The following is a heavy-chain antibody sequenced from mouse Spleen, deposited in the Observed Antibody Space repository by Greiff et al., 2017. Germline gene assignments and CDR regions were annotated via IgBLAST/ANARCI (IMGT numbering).Heavy chain of an antibody. CDR3: ARQRHYGSSYDYFDY. J-gene: IGHJ2*01. V-gene: IGHV5-6*02. CDR2: ISSGGSYT. Sequence: EVKLVESGGDLVKPGGSLKLSCAASGFTFSSYGMSWVRQTPDKRLEWVATISSGGSYTYYPDSVKGRFTISRDNAKNTLYLQMSSLKSEDTAMYYCARQRHYGSSYDYFDYWGQGTTLTVSS. CDR1: GFTFSSYG. D-gene: IGHD1-1*01.